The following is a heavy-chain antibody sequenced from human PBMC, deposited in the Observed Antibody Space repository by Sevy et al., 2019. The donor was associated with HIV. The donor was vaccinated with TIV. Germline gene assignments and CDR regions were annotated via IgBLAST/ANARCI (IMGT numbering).Heavy chain of an antibody. D-gene: IGHD2-2*01. CDR2: IKREGSEK. Sequence: GGSLRLSCEASGFTFSNYWMSWVRQAPGKGLEWVANIKREGSEKYYVASVKGRFTISRDNAKNSLYLQMNSLTTEDTAVYYCARDCSSTRCLWGLDVWGQGTTVTVSS. CDR1: GFTFSNYW. V-gene: IGHV3-7*03. J-gene: IGHJ6*02. CDR3: ARDCSSTRCLWGLDV.